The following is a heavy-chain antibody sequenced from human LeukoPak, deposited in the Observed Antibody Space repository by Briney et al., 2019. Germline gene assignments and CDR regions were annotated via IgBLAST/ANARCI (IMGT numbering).Heavy chain of an antibody. Sequence: PGGSQRLSCAASGFTFSSYGIHGVRQAPGRGLEGVAVISYDGSNKFYADSVKGRFTISRDNSKNTLYLQMNSLRAEDTAVYYCAKGPETGWYEYFQHWGQGTLVTVSS. CDR1: GFTFSSYG. V-gene: IGHV3-30*18. CDR2: ISYDGSNK. D-gene: IGHD6-19*01. CDR3: AKGPETGWYEYFQH. J-gene: IGHJ1*01.